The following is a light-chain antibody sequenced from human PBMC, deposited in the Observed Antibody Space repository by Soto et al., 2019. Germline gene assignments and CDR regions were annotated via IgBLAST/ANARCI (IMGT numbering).Light chain of an antibody. J-gene: IGKJ4*01. CDR1: QTVRNNY. Sequence: EFVLTHSPGTLSLSQWEIATLSCRASQTVRNNYLAWYQQKPGQAPRLLIYDASSRATGIPDRFSGGGSGTDFTLTISRLEPEDFAVYYCQQFSSYPLTFGGGTKVDIK. CDR2: DAS. V-gene: IGKV3-20*01. CDR3: QQFSSYPLT.